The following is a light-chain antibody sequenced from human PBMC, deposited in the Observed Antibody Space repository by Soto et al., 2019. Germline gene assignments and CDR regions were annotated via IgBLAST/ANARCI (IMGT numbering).Light chain of an antibody. Sequence: DIVMTQSPLFLSVTPGEPASISCRSSQSLLHDNGFNFLNWYLQKPGQSPQLLISLGSSRASGFPDRFSGSRSGPDFTLTISSLQPEDFATYYCQQSYSSPPTFGQGTKVDIK. V-gene: IGKV2-28*01. J-gene: IGKJ1*01. CDR3: QQSYSSPPT. CDR1: QSLLHDNGFNF. CDR2: LGS.